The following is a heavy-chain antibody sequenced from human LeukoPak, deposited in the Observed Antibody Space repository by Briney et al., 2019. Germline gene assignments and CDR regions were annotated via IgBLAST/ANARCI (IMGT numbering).Heavy chain of an antibody. CDR2: IHTSGDT. J-gene: IGHJ4*02. CDR3: VRDWKGDYFDY. V-gene: IGHV4-61*02. D-gene: IGHD1-1*01. Sequence: SETLSLTCTVSGDSISSGRYYWTWLRQPAGKALEWIGRIHTSGDTNYSPSLKSRVTMSRDTSKNQFSLRLTSVAAADTAVYYCVRDWKGDYFDYWGQGTLVSVSS. CDR1: GDSISSGRYY.